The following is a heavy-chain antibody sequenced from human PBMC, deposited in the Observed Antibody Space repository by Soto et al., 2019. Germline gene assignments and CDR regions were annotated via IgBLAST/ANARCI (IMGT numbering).Heavy chain of an antibody. V-gene: IGHV3-74*01. Sequence: DVKLVESGGGLVQPGESLRLSCAASGFTFSSYWMHWVRQDPGMGLVWVATINTDGTTTQYADSVKGRSTVSRDNARNTLFLQMNGLRAEDTALYYCAKDLSWGQSDYWGQGTLVTVSS. D-gene: IGHD3-16*01. CDR2: INTDGTTT. CDR1: GFTFSSYW. J-gene: IGHJ4*02. CDR3: AKDLSWGQSDY.